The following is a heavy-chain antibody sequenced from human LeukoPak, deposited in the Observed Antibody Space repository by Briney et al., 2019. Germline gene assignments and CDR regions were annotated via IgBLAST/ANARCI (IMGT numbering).Heavy chain of an antibody. CDR2: INQDGSEK. CDR1: GFTFSRYW. D-gene: IGHD2-2*01. Sequence: PGGSLRLSCAASGFTFSRYWMSWVRQAPGKGLEWVANINQDGSEKYYVDSVKGRFTISRDNVKNSLYLQMNSLGADDTAVYYCARVPAANIPYYYYMDVWGKGTTVTVSS. V-gene: IGHV3-7*01. J-gene: IGHJ6*03. CDR3: ARVPAANIPYYYYMDV.